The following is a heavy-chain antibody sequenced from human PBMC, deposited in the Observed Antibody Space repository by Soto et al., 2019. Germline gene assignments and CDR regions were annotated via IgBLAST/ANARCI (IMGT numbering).Heavy chain of an antibody. D-gene: IGHD2-2*01. V-gene: IGHV1-2*04. CDR1: GYTFTGYY. CDR2: INPNSGGT. Sequence: EASVKVSCKASGYTFTGYYMHWVRQAPGQGLEWMGWINPNSGGTNYAQKFQGWVTMTRDTSISTAYMELSRLRSDDTAVYYCARGGTSGSYYYYYMDVWGKGTTVTVSS. CDR3: ARGGTSGSYYYYYMDV. J-gene: IGHJ6*03.